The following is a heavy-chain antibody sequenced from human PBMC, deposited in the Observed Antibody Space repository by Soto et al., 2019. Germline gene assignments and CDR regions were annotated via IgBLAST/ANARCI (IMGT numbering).Heavy chain of an antibody. D-gene: IGHD3-9*01. V-gene: IGHV1-18*01. J-gene: IGHJ4*02. CDR2: ISAYNGNT. CDR3: ARVVGRYFDWLFLGFDY. Sequence: ASVKVSCKASDYTFTSYGISWVRQAPGQGLEWMGWISAYNGNTNYAQKLQGRVTMTTDTSTSTAYMELRSLRSDDTAVYYCARVVGRYFDWLFLGFDYWDQGTLVTVSS. CDR1: DYTFTSYG.